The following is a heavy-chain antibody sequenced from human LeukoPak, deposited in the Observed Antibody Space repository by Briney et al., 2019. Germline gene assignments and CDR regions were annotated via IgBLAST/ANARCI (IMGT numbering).Heavy chain of an antibody. Sequence: EGSLRLSCAASGFTFSDYYMSWIRQAPGKGLEWVSYISSSGSTIYYADSVKGRFTISRDNAKNSLYLQMNSLRAEDTAVYYCARDLGGANGYNWVYYFDYWGQGTLVTVSS. CDR2: ISSSGSTI. V-gene: IGHV3-11*01. J-gene: IGHJ4*02. D-gene: IGHD5-24*01. CDR1: GFTFSDYY. CDR3: ARDLGGANGYNWVYYFDY.